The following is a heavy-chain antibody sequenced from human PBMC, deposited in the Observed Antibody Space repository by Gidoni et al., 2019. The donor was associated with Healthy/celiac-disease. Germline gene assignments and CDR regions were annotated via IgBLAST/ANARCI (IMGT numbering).Heavy chain of an antibody. J-gene: IGHJ4*02. CDR1: GGSISSGGYS. CDR3: ARGGVTMVRGVFDY. D-gene: IGHD3-10*01. CDR2: IYHSGST. V-gene: IGHV4-30-2*01. Sequence: QLQLQESGSGLVKPSQTLSLTCAVSGGSISSGGYSWSWIRQPPGKGLEWIGYIYHSGSTYYNPSLKSRVTISVDRSKNQFSLKLSSVTAADTAVYYCARGGVTMVRGVFDYWGQGTLVTVSS.